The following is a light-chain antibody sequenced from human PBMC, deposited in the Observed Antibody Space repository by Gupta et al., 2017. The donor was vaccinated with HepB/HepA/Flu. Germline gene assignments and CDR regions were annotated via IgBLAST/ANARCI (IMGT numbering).Light chain of an antibody. CDR3: QAWDSSTADVV. V-gene: IGLV3-1*01. J-gene: IGLJ2*01. Sequence: YELTQPPSVCLFPGQTSSITCAGDKLGDKYACWYQQKPGQSPVLVIYQDSKRPSGIPERFSGSNSGNTASLTISGTQAMDEADYYCQAWDSSTADVVFGGGTKLTVL. CDR1: KLGDKY. CDR2: QDS.